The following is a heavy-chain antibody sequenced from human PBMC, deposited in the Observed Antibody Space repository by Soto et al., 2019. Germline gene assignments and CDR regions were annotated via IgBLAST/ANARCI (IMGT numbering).Heavy chain of an antibody. J-gene: IGHJ5*02. D-gene: IGHD3-10*01. Sequence: QVQLVESGGGVVQPGRSLRLSCAASGFTFSRYGMHWVRPAPGKGLEWVAVISYDGSNKYYADSVTVRFTSSRDTSKNTLYLQMNSLRADDTAVYYCEKDIFRGGINNWFDPWSQGTLVTVSS. CDR2: ISYDGSNK. V-gene: IGHV3-30*18. CDR3: EKDIFRGGINNWFDP. CDR1: GFTFSRYG.